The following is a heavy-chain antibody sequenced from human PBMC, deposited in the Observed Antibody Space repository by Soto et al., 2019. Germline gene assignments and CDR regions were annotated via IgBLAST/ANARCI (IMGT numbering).Heavy chain of an antibody. CDR2: IIPVFQTA. CDR3: ARGGSGYTWFNEF. J-gene: IGHJ4*02. Sequence: QAQLVQSGAEVKKPGSSVKVSCKASGGLFSSYPISWVRQVPGQWLEWMGGIIPVFQTAYYTQRFQCRVTITADESTNTAYMELSSLRSEDTAIYYCARGGSGYTWFNEFWGQGTLVTVSS. CDR1: GGLFSSYP. V-gene: IGHV1-69*01. D-gene: IGHD3-22*01.